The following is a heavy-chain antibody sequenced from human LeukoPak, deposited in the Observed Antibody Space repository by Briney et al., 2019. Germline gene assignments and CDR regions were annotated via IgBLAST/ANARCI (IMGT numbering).Heavy chain of an antibody. D-gene: IGHD3-22*01. V-gene: IGHV4-59*01. CDR1: GGSISSYY. J-gene: IGHJ4*02. Sequence: PSQTLSLTCTVAGGSISSYYWGWIRQPPGKGLECIGYIYYSGSTNYNPSLRSRVTISVDTSKNQFSLKLSSLTPTTPPVYYCARGSGYYFHYFDYWGQGTLVTVSS. CDR2: IYYSGST. CDR3: ARGSGYYFHYFDY.